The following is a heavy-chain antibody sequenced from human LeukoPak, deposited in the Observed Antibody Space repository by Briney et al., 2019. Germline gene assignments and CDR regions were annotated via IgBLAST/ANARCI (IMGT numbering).Heavy chain of an antibody. J-gene: IGHJ6*02. CDR3: TTGGPLRGYSYGQMDV. Sequence: GRSLRLSCAASGFTFSNAWMSWVRQAPGKGVEWVGRIKSKTDGGTTDYAAPVKGRFTISRDDSKNTLYLQMNSLKTEDTAVYYCTTGGPLRGYSYGQMDVWGQGTTVTVSS. CDR2: IKSKTDGGTT. CDR1: GFTFSNAW. V-gene: IGHV3-15*01. D-gene: IGHD5-18*01.